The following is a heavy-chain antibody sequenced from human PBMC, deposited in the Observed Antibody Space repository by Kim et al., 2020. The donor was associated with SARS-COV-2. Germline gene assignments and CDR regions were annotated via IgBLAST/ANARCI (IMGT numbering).Heavy chain of an antibody. V-gene: IGHV3-7*01. D-gene: IGHD5-12*01. CDR1: GFTLSDDW. J-gene: IGHJ5*02. Sequence: GGSLRLSCVASGFTLSDDWMTWVRQAAGKGLEWVATIKGDASDEFYVDSVRGRFTISRDNAKNSIHLQMNGLRVEDTAVYYCARDPVASWGQGTLVTVSS. CDR2: IKGDASDE. CDR3: ARDPVAS.